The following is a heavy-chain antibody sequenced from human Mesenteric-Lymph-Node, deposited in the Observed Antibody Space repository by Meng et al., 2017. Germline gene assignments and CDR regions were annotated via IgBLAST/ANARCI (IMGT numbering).Heavy chain of an antibody. CDR2: IYYSGST. V-gene: IGHV4-39*07. J-gene: IGHJ4*01. CDR1: GGSISSSSHY. D-gene: IGHD5-24*01. CDR3: ARDRRDGYNRYYFDY. Sequence: SETLSLTCTVSGGSISSSSHYWGWIRQPPGKGLEWIGSIYYSGSTYYNSSLKRRVTISVDTSKNQFSLKLSSVTAADTAVYYCARDRRDGYNRYYFDYWGQGTLVTVSS.